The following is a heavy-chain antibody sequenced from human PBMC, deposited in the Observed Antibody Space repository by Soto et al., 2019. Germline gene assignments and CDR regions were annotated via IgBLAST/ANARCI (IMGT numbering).Heavy chain of an antibody. Sequence: SQTLSLTCVISGDSVSSNSAGWNWIRQSPSRGLEWLGRTSYKSKWNNDYALSVKSRITINPDTSKNQFSLHLYSVTPEDTAVYYCTGITWFRGMDVWGQGTPVTVSS. CDR1: GDSVSSNSAG. CDR2: TSYKSKWNN. J-gene: IGHJ6*02. D-gene: IGHD3-10*01. V-gene: IGHV6-1*01. CDR3: TGITWFRGMDV.